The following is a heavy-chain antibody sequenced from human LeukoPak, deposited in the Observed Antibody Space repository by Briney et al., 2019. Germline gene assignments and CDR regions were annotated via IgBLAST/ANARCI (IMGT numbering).Heavy chain of an antibody. Sequence: SETLSLTCTVSGGSISSYYWSWVRQPPGKGLEWIGYIYYSGSTNYNPSLKSRVTMSVDTPKNQSSLKLSSVTAADTAVYYCVSGGIVGTTARIPLFDYWGQGTLVTVSS. CDR2: IYYSGST. CDR1: GGSISSYY. J-gene: IGHJ4*02. D-gene: IGHD1-26*01. V-gene: IGHV4-59*01. CDR3: VSGGIVGTTARIPLFDY.